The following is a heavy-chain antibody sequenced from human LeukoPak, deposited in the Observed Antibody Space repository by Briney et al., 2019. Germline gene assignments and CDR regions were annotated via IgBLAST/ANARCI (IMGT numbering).Heavy chain of an antibody. Sequence: PGGSLRLSCAASGFTFSDYYMSWIRQAPGKGLEWVSYISSSGSTIYYADSVKGRFTISRDNAKNSLYLQMNSLRAEDTAVYYCARRDSVVVPAAAAGGGRHTYFDYWGQGTLVTVSS. J-gene: IGHJ4*02. CDR2: ISSSGSTI. CDR1: GFTFSDYY. CDR3: ARRDSVVVPAAAAGGGRHTYFDY. D-gene: IGHD2-2*01. V-gene: IGHV3-11*04.